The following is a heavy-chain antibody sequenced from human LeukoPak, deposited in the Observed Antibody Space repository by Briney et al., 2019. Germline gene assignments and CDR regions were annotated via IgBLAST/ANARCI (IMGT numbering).Heavy chain of an antibody. J-gene: IGHJ4*02. D-gene: IGHD1-26*01. V-gene: IGHV3-21*01. CDR2: ISSSSSYI. CDR3: ASYPYSGSYFFDY. CDR1: GFTFSGFS. Sequence: GGSLRLSCAASGFTFSGFSMNWVRQAPGKGLEWVSSISSSSSYIYYADSVKGRFTISRDNAKNSLYLQMNSLRAEDTAVYYCASYPYSGSYFFDYWGQGTLVTVSS.